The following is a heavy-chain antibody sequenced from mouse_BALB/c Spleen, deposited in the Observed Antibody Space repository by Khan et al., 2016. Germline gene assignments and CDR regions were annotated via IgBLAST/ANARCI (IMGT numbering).Heavy chain of an antibody. CDR2: ISYDGSN. CDR3: AGDSYYFAY. Sequence: EVQLQEPGPGLVKPSQSLSLTCSVTGYSITSGYYWNWIRQFPGNKLEWVGYISYDGSNNYNPSLKNRISITRDTSKNQSFLKLNSVTTEDTATCYCAGDSYYFAYWGQGTTLTVSS. V-gene: IGHV3-6*02. J-gene: IGHJ2*01. CDR1: GYSITSGYY.